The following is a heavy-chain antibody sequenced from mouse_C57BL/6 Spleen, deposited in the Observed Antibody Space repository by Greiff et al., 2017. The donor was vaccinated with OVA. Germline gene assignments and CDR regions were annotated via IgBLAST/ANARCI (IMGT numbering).Heavy chain of an antibody. CDR3: ARGVYGSSSWFAY. V-gene: IGHV5-12*01. Sequence: EVQLVESGGGLVQPGGSLKLSCAASGFTFSDYYMYWVRQTPEKRLEWVAYISNGGGSTYFPDTVKGRFTISRDNAKNTLYLQMSLRKSEDTAMYYCARGVYGSSSWFAYWGQGTLVTVSA. CDR1: GFTFSDYY. J-gene: IGHJ3*01. D-gene: IGHD1-1*01. CDR2: ISNGGGST.